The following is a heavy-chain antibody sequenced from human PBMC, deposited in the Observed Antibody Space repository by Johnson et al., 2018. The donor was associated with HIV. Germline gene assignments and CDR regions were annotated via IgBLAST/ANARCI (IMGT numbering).Heavy chain of an antibody. Sequence: QVQLVESGGGVVQPGRSLRLSCAASGFTFSSYAMHWVRQAPGKGLEWVALISCDGSNKYYADSVKGRFTISRDNAKNSLYLQMKSLRAEDTALYYCVRVGKYCGGDCYSGVDAFDIWGQGTMVTVSS. CDR3: VRVGKYCGGDCYSGVDAFDI. CDR2: ISCDGSNK. V-gene: IGHV3-30-3*01. J-gene: IGHJ3*02. D-gene: IGHD2-21*02. CDR1: GFTFSSYA.